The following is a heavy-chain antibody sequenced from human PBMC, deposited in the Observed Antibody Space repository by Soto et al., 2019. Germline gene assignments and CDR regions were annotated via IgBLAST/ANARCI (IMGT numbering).Heavy chain of an antibody. D-gene: IGHD3-22*01. CDR1: GGTFSSYA. CDR2: IIPIFGTA. J-gene: IGHJ4*02. CDR3: ARGPRIYYDSSGYYRPTYYFDY. V-gene: IGHV1-69*06. Sequence: SVKVSCKASGGTFSSYAISWVRQAPGQGLEWMGGIIPIFGTANYAQKFQGRVTITADKSTSTAYMELSSLRSEDTAVYYCARGPRIYYDSSGYYRPTYYFDYWGQGTLVTVSS.